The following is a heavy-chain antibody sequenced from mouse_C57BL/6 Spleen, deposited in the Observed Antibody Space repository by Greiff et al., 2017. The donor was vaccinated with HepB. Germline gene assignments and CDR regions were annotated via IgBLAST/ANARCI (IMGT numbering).Heavy chain of an antibody. D-gene: IGHD2-4*01. V-gene: IGHV5-4*01. Sequence: EVQVVESGGGLVKPGGSLKLSCAASGFTFSSYAMSWVRQTPEKRLEWVATISDGGSYTYYPDNVKGRFTISRDNAKNNLYLQMSHLKSEDTAMYYCERTMITTSYFDVWGTGTTVTVSS. J-gene: IGHJ1*03. CDR1: GFTFSSYA. CDR3: ERTMITTSYFDV. CDR2: ISDGGSYT.